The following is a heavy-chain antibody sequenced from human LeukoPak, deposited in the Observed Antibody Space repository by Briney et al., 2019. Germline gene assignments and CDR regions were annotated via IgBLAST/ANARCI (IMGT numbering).Heavy chain of an antibody. D-gene: IGHD6-6*01. CDR2: VSGSGGST. Sequence: PGGSLRLSCAASGFTFSQYAMTWVRQAPGKGLEWVSGVSGSGGSTYYADSVKGRLTISRDNSRNTLYLQMNSLRVEDTAVYYCARVPNIASRPCDYWGQGTLVTVSS. J-gene: IGHJ4*02. CDR1: GFTFSQYA. V-gene: IGHV3-23*01. CDR3: ARVPNIASRPCDY.